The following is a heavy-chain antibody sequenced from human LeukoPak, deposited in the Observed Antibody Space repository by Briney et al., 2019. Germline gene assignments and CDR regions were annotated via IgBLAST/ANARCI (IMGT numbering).Heavy chain of an antibody. CDR3: AKDWRWHQPIYGMNV. D-gene: IGHD2-2*01. CDR1: GFSFSGYG. V-gene: IGHV3-30*18. J-gene: IGHJ6*02. CDR2: ISYDGSNQ. Sequence: PGGSLRLSCVASGFSFSGYGIHWGRQAPGKGLEWAAFISYDGSNQYYTDSVKGRFTISRDNSKNTLFLQMNSLRPEDTAIYYCAKDWRWHQPIYGMNVWGQGTTVTVSS.